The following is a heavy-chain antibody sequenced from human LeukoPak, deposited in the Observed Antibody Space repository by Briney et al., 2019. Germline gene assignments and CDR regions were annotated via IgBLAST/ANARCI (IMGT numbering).Heavy chain of an antibody. CDR2: ISGSGSTT. J-gene: IGHJ4*02. Sequence: GGSLRLSCAASGVTFSSYAMSWVRQAPGKGLEWVSAISGSGSTTHYADSVKGRFTISRDNSKNMLSLQMNSLRAEDTATYYCAVSSGLYAAFDYWGQGTLVTVSS. D-gene: IGHD6-19*01. CDR3: AVSSGLYAAFDY. CDR1: GVTFSSYA. V-gene: IGHV3-23*01.